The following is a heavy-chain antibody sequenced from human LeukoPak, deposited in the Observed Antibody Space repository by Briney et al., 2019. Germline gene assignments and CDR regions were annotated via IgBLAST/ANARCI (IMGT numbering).Heavy chain of an antibody. D-gene: IGHD6-13*01. CDR1: VYTFTSYA. J-gene: IGHJ4*02. CDR2: INTNPGKA. CDR3: PRDAGIAAAGRGYFDY. Sequence: ASVNVSFKASVYTFTSYAMNWVRQAPGQGLEWMGLINTNPGKATYAQGFTESFVFSLAPSARTAYMTISSLKAEDNAVYYCPRDAGIAAAGRGYFDYWGQGTLVTVYS. V-gene: IGHV7-4-1*02.